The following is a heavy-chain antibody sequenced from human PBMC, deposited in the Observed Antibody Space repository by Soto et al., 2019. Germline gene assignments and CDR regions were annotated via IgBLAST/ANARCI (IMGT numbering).Heavy chain of an antibody. J-gene: IGHJ5*02. CDR2: IKQDGSEK. Sequence: EVQLVESGGGLVQPGGSLRLSCAASGFTFSSYWMSWVRQAPGKGLEWVANIKQDGSEKHYVDSVKGRFTISRDNAKNSLSLQMNGLRDEDTAVYYCARDWPATIFGVTWGQGTLVTVSS. V-gene: IGHV3-7*01. CDR3: ARDWPATIFGVT. CDR1: GFTFSSYW. D-gene: IGHD3-3*01.